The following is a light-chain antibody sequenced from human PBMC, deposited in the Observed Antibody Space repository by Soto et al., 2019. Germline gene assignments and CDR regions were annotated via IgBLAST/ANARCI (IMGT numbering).Light chain of an antibody. Sequence: EIVMTQSPATLSVSPGERATLSCRASQSVGGNLAWYQQKPGQPPRLLIYAASSRPTGIPARFSGSGSGTEFTLPISSLQSEDFAGYYCQQYNNWPPWTFGQGTKVEIK. CDR3: QQYNNWPPWT. V-gene: IGKV3-15*01. CDR2: AAS. CDR1: QSVGGN. J-gene: IGKJ1*01.